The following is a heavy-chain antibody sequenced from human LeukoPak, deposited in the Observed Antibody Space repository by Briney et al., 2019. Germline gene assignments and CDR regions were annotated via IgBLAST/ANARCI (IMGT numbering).Heavy chain of an antibody. Sequence: SETLSLTCAVSGYSINSAYYWGWIRQPPGKGLEWIASMYHSGITYYNSSLKSRATISVDTSKNQFSLKLNSVTAADTSVSYCARLTPGKNWFDPWGHGTLVTVSS. V-gene: IGHV4-38-2*01. D-gene: IGHD3-10*01. CDR2: MYHSGIT. J-gene: IGHJ5*02. CDR3: ARLTPGKNWFDP. CDR1: GYSINSAYY.